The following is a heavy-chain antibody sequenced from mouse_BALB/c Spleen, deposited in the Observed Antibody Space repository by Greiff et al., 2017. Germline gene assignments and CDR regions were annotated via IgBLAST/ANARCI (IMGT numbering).Heavy chain of an antibody. Sequence: QVQLKESGAELVRPGTSVKVSCKASGYAFTNYLIEWVKQRPGQGLEWIGVINPGSGGTNYNEKLKGKATLTADKSSSTAYMQLSSLTSDDSAVYFCARSITTVVADDYYAFDYWGQGTSVTVSS. D-gene: IGHD1-1*01. CDR1: GYAFTNYL. CDR2: INPGSGGT. CDR3: ARSITTVVADDYYAFDY. V-gene: IGHV1-54*01. J-gene: IGHJ4*01.